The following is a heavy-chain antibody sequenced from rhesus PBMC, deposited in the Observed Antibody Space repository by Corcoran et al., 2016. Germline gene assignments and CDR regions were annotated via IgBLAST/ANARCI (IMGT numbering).Heavy chain of an antibody. CDR3: ARDESNRFDV. CDR1: GASISSPY. CDR2: ISGGSGST. J-gene: IGHJ5-1*01. Sequence: QGQLQESGPGLVKPSEPLPLTCAVSGASISSPYLSWLRQPPGKGLEWIGYISGGSGSTKYNPSLKGRVTISRDTSKNQISLKLTAVTAADTAVYYCARDESNRFDVWGAGVLVTVSS. V-gene: IGHV4S6*01.